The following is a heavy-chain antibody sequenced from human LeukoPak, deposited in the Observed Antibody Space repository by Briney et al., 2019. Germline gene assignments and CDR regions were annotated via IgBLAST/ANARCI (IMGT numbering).Heavy chain of an antibody. Sequence: GGSLRLSCAASGFTFRTYWMSWVRQAPGKGLEWVANIKVDGSEEYYVDSVKGRITISRDNAKSSLYLQINSLRAEDTAVYYCARGVWELTWGLDYYYYMDVWGKGTTVTVSS. J-gene: IGHJ6*03. D-gene: IGHD3-16*01. V-gene: IGHV3-7*01. CDR1: GFTFRTYW. CDR3: ARGVWELTWGLDYYYYMDV. CDR2: IKVDGSEE.